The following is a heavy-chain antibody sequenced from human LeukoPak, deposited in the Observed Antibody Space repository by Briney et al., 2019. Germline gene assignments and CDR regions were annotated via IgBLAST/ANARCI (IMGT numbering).Heavy chain of an antibody. D-gene: IGHD1-26*01. CDR3: VRDGRVSWPFDY. CDR1: GGSISSGDFF. J-gene: IGHJ4*02. V-gene: IGHV4-30-4*08. CDR2: IYYSGSA. Sequence: SETLSLTCAVSGGSISSGDFFWSWIRQPPGKGLEWIGYIYYSGSAYYNPSLKSRVTISVDTSKNQYSLKLSPVTAADTAVYYCVRDGRVSWPFDYWGQGTLVTVSS.